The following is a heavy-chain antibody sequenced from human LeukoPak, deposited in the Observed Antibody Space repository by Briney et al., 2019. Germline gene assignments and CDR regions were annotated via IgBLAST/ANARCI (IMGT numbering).Heavy chain of an antibody. D-gene: IGHD3-10*01. J-gene: IGHJ6*03. V-gene: IGHV3-23*01. CDR1: GFTLSSYA. CDR2: ISASGGST. Sequence: GGSLRLSCAASGFTLSSYAMSWARQASGKGLEWVSSISASGGSTNYADSVKGRFTISRDNSKNTVYLQMNSLRAEDTAVYYCAKVMKGSERLTMVRGVIIKTAGLYYMDVWGKGTTVTVSS. CDR3: AKVMKGSERLTMVRGVIIKTAGLYYMDV.